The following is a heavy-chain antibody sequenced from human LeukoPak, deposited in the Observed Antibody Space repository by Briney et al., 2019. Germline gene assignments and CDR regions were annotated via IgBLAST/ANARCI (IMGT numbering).Heavy chain of an antibody. Sequence: GGSLRLSCAASGFTFEGYGRSWIRQAPGKGLEWVAGISWGGGSTCSAYSVKRLCTISRDIAKNFLHLQSNSLTAEDTAFYYCARDMAYCSSTSCPLGYWGQGKLVTVSS. V-gene: IGHV3-20*04. D-gene: IGHD2-2*01. J-gene: IGHJ4*02. CDR3: ARDMAYCSSTSCPLGY. CDR1: GFTFEGYG. CDR2: ISWGGGST.